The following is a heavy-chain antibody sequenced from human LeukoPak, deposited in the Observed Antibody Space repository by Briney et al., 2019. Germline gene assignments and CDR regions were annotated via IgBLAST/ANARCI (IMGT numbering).Heavy chain of an antibody. Sequence: PGGSLRLSCAASGFTFSSYEMNWVRQAPGKGLEWVSCISSSGSTIYYADSVKGRFTISRDNAKNSLYLQMNSLRAEDTAVYYCGIDDYDSGGGYYCMDVWGQGTTVTVSS. CDR3: GIDDYDSGGGYYCMDV. V-gene: IGHV3-48*03. CDR1: GFTFSSYE. CDR2: ISSSGSTI. J-gene: IGHJ6*02. D-gene: IGHD3-22*01.